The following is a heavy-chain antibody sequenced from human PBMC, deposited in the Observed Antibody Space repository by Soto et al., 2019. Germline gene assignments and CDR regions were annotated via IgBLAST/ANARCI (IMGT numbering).Heavy chain of an antibody. CDR3: VRGGSNYAS. CDR2: IKPDESEK. Sequence: ELQLVESGGCLVQPGWSLRLSCTASGFTFSDSWMTWVRQAPGRGLEWVARIKPDESEKKYAESVKGRFSISRDNAKNSMYLQMDSLRGEDTAVYYCVRGGSNYASWGQGTLVTVSS. CDR1: GFTFSDSW. J-gene: IGHJ5*02. D-gene: IGHD4-4*01. V-gene: IGHV3-7*01.